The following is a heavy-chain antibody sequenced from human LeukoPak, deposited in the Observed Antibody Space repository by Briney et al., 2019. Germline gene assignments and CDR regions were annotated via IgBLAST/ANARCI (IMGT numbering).Heavy chain of an antibody. CDR2: INTNTGNP. V-gene: IGHV7-4-1*02. CDR1: GLTFSSYA. Sequence: ASVKVSCKASGLTFSSYAINWVRQAPGQGLEWMGWINTNTGNPTYAQGFTGRFVFSLDTSVSTAYLQISSLKAEDTAVYYCARETGGGPDDYWGQGTLVTVSS. J-gene: IGHJ4*02. D-gene: IGHD1-14*01. CDR3: ARETGGGPDDY.